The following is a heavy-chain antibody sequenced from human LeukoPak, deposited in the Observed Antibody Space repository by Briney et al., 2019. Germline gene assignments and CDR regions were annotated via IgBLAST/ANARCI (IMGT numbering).Heavy chain of an antibody. CDR3: ARSWNSLDN. V-gene: IGHV3-7*04. D-gene: IGHD1/OR15-1a*01. CDR1: GFTFMSYW. CDR2: INEDGRGK. J-gene: IGHJ4*02. Sequence: GGSLRLSCAASGFTFMSYWMSWVRQAPGKGLEWVAHINEDGRGKYYVDSMKGRFSISRDNAENSLYLQMNSLSAEDTAVYYCARSWNSLDNWRQGSLVIVS.